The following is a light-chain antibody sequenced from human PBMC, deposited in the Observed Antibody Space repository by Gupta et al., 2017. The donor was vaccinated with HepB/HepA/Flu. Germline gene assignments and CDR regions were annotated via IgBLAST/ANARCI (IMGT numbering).Light chain of an antibody. CDR3: MQALWPPYP. CDR1: QSLVYSDGHTP. V-gene: IGKV2-30*01. Sequence: DVVMTQSPLSLPVTLGQPASISCRSSQSLVYSDGHTPLNWFQQRPGQSPRRLIYEVSKRDSGVPDRFSGSGSGTDFTLKISRVDAEDAGVYYCMQALWPPYPFGQGTKLEIK. CDR2: EVS. J-gene: IGKJ2*01.